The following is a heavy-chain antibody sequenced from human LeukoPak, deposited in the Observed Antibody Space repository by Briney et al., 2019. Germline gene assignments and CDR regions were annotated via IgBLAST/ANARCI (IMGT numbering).Heavy chain of an antibody. V-gene: IGHV4-59*01. CDR3: AGQGCSGGSCYGWNFVDY. CDR1: DDSITMYY. CDR2: VDHTGST. D-gene: IGHD2-15*01. J-gene: IGHJ4*02. Sequence: SETLSLTCSVSDDSITMYYWTWIRQPPGKGLEWIGYVDHTGSTNFNPSLNGRVSISVDTSKNQFSLKLSSVTAADTAVYYCAGQGCSGGSCYGWNFVDYWGQGTLVTVSS.